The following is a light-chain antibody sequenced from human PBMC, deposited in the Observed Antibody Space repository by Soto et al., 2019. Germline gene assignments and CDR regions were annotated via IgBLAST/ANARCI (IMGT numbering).Light chain of an antibody. CDR3: QQRSSWPPT. V-gene: IGKV3-11*01. CDR2: DAS. CDR1: QSVSSY. Sequence: EIMLTQSPATLSLSPGKRATLSCRASQSVSSYLAWYQQRPGQAPRLLIYDASNRATGVPARFSGSGSGTDFTLTISSLEPEDFAVYYCQQRSSWPPTFGQGTRLEI. J-gene: IGKJ5*01.